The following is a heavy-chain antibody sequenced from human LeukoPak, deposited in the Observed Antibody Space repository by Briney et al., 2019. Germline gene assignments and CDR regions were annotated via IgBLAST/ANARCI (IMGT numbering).Heavy chain of an antibody. CDR3: ARDRYYDVWSGLLYYFDY. CDR1: GYTFTGYY. D-gene: IGHD3-3*01. Sequence: ASVKVSCKASGYTFTGYYMHWVRQAPGQGLEWMGWINPNSGGTNYAQKFQGRVTMTRDTSISIAYMELSRLRSDDTAVYYCARDRYYDVWSGLLYYFDYWGQGTLVTVSS. CDR2: INPNSGGT. J-gene: IGHJ4*02. V-gene: IGHV1-2*02.